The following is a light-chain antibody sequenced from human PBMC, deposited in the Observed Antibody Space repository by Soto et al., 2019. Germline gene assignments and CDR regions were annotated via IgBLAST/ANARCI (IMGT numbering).Light chain of an antibody. CDR1: SSNIGSNY. V-gene: IGLV1-47*01. CDR3: AAWDDSLSGVV. CDR2: RNN. Sequence: QSVLTQPPSASGTPGQRVTISCSGSSSNIGSNYVFWYQHLPGTAPKLLIYRNNQRPSGVPDRFSGSKSGTSASLAISGLRSDDGTDYYCAAWDDSLSGVVFGGGTKLTVL. J-gene: IGLJ2*01.